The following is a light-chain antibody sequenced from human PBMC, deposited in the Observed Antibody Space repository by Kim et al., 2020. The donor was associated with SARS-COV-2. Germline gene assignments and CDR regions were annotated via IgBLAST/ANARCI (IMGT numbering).Light chain of an antibody. CDR3: CSFGGSSTYV. V-gene: IGLV2-23*02. CDR1: SSYVGNYNL. CDR2: EVN. J-gene: IGLJ1*01. Sequence: GQSITISCTGTSSYVGNYNLVSWYQQHPGKAPTLIIYEVNKRPSGVSNRFSGSKSGNTASLTISGLQAEDEADYYCCSFGGSSTYVFGTGTKVTVL.